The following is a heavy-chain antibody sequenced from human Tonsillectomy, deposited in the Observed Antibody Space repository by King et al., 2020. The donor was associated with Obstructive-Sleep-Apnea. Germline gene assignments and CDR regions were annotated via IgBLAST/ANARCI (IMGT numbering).Heavy chain of an antibody. D-gene: IGHD1-1*01. CDR3: ARGTTIDY. CDR2: IYYSGST. CDR1: GGSISSYY. Sequence: VQLQESGPGLVKPSETLSLTCTVSGGSISSYYWSWFRQPPGKGLEWIGYIYYSGSTNYNPSLKSRVTISVDTSKNQFSLKLSSVTAADTAVYYCARGTTIDYWGQGTLVTVSS. V-gene: IGHV4-59*01. J-gene: IGHJ4*02.